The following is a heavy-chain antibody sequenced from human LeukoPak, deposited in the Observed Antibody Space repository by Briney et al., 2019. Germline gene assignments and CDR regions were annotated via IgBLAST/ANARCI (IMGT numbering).Heavy chain of an antibody. Sequence: SETLSLTCTASGHSIINSYYWGWIRQPPGKGLEWIGSIYHTGSTYYNPSLKSRITISIDTSKNQFSLKVNSVTAADTAVYYCARMVDSSGFSPCQHWGQGTLVTVSS. CDR1: GHSIINSYY. J-gene: IGHJ1*01. CDR2: IYHTGST. V-gene: IGHV4-38-2*02. D-gene: IGHD3-22*01. CDR3: ARMVDSSGFSPCQH.